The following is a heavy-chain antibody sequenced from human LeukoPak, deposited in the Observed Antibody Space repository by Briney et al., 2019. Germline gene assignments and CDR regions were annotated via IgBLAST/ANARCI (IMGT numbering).Heavy chain of an antibody. J-gene: IGHJ4*02. CDR1: GGSISSSSYY. CDR2: IYYSGST. CDR3: ARQPYYDFWSGADY. D-gene: IGHD3-3*01. V-gene: IGHV4-39*01. Sequence: SETLSLTCTVSGGSISSSSYYWGWIRQPPGQGLEWIGNIYYSGSTYYNPSLKSRVTISVDTSKNQFSLKLSSVTAADTAVYYCARQPYYDFWSGADYWGQGTLVTVSS.